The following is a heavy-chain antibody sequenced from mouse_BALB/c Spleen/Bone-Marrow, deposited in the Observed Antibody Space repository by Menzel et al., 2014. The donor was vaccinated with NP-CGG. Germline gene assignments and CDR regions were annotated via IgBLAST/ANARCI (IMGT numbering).Heavy chain of an antibody. CDR1: GFTFTDYY. Sequence: EVMLVESGGGLVQPGGSLRLSCATSGFTFTDYYMSWGRQPPGKALEWLGFIRNKANGYTTEYSASVKGRFTISRDNSQSTRSLQMNPLRAAYSATYYCARAFTAASYWYFDVWGAGTTVTVSS. J-gene: IGHJ1*01. V-gene: IGHV7-3*02. D-gene: IGHD1-2*01. CDR2: IRNKANGYTT. CDR3: ARAFTAASYWYFDV.